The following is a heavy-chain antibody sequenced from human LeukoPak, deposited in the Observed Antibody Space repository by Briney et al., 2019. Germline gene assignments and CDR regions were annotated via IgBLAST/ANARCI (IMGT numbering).Heavy chain of an antibody. Sequence: SETLSLTCTVSDYSISSGYYWGWIRQPPGKGLELIGSIYHSGSTYYNPSLKSRVTISVDTSKNQFSLKLSSVTAADTAVYYCARDADSSGYYFDYWGQGTLVTVSS. CDR2: IYHSGST. CDR3: ARDADSSGYYFDY. V-gene: IGHV4-38-2*02. J-gene: IGHJ4*02. CDR1: DYSISSGYY. D-gene: IGHD3-22*01.